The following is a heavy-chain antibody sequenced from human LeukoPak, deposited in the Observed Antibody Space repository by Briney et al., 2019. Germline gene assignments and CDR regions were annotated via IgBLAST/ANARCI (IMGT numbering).Heavy chain of an antibody. CDR3: ARSDWLDS. CDR1: GLTFRSSW. V-gene: IGHV3-74*01. Sequence: PGGPLSLPWAASGLTFRSSWMPWVRQAPGKGLVWVSRIKSDGSSTTYADSVKGRFTISRDNAKNTLYLQMNSLRVEDTAVYYCARSDWLDSWGQGTLVTVSS. J-gene: IGHJ5*01. CDR2: IKSDGSST.